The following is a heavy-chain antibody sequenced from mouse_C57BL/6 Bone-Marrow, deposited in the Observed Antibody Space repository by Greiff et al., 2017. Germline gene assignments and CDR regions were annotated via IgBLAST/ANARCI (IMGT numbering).Heavy chain of an antibody. CDR2: IYPRSGNT. CDR3: TTLFGWYFDV. V-gene: IGHV1-81*01. J-gene: IGHJ1*03. CDR1: GYTFTSYG. Sequence: VQLQQSGAELVRPGASVKLSCKASGYTFTSYGISWVKQRTGQGLEWIGEIYPRSGNTYYNEKFKGKATLTADTSSSTAYMELSSLTSEDSAVYCCTTLFGWYFDVWGTGTTVTVSS. D-gene: IGHD1-1*01.